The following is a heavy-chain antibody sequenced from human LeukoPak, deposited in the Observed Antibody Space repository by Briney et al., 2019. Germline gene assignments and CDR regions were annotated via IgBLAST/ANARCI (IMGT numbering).Heavy chain of an antibody. CDR3: ARDQGSLTRSWYTGY. CDR2: INPYSGDT. J-gene: IGHJ4*02. CDR1: GYTFTGYH. V-gene: IGHV1-2*06. Sequence: PRASVKVSCKASGYTFTGYHIHWVRQAPGQGLEWMGRINPYSGDTNFQGRVTMTRDTSITTAYMDLSSLTPDDTAVYFCARDQGSLTRSWYTGYWGQGTQVTVSS. D-gene: IGHD2-2*02.